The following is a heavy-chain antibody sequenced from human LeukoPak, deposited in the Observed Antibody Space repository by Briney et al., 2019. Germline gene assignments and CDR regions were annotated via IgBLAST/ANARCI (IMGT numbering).Heavy chain of an antibody. J-gene: IGHJ4*02. CDR1: GFSLSTSGMC. V-gene: IGHV2-70*11. CDR2: IDWDDDK. Sequence: SGPALVKPTQTLTLTCTFSGFSLSTSGMCVSWIRQPPGKALEWLARIDWDDDKYHSTSLKTRLTISKDTSKNQVVLTMTNMDPVDTATYYCARITPAGRQLDYWGQGTLVTVSS. D-gene: IGHD6-13*01. CDR3: ARITPAGRQLDY.